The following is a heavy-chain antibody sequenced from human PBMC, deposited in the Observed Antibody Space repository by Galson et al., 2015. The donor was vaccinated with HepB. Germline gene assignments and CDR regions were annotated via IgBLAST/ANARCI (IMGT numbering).Heavy chain of an antibody. CDR2: VSFDGRNT. J-gene: IGHJ5*02. Sequence: SLRLSCAGSGFDFNDSSIHWVRQSPGKGLEWVAGVSFDGRNTYYADSVKGRFIISRDSSKKTVYLQMNSLRSKDTAVHYCTRAAAGRTATTTLAWGQGLLVTVSS. D-gene: IGHD4-17*01. V-gene: IGHV3-30-3*01. CDR3: TRAAAGRTATTTLA. CDR1: GFDFNDSS.